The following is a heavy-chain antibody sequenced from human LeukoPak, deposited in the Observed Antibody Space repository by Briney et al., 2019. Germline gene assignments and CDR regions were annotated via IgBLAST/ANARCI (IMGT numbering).Heavy chain of an antibody. CDR3: AKYSSSSNYYYGMDV. D-gene: IGHD6-13*01. J-gene: IGHJ6*02. CDR2: ISYDGSYK. CDR1: GFTFSTYG. V-gene: IGHV3-30*18. Sequence: GGSLRLSCAASGFTFSTYGTHWVRQAPGKGLEWVAVISYDGSYKQYADSVKGRFTISRDNSEKTLYLQMNSLRVEDTAVYHCAKYSSSSNYYYGMDVWGQGTTVTVSS.